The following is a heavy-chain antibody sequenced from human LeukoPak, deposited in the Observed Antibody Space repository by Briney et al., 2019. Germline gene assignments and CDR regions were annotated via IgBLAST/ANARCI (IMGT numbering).Heavy chain of an antibody. J-gene: IGHJ5*02. CDR1: GDSISSSNW. CDR3: ARDFGYYYDSSGYYYDSGNWFDP. V-gene: IGHV4-4*02. D-gene: IGHD3-22*01. Sequence: SGTLSPTCAVSGDSISSSNWWSWVRQPPGQGLEWIGEIYHSGSTNYNPSLKSRVTTSVDKSKNQFSLKLSSVTAADTAVYYCARDFGYYYDSSGYYYDSGNWFDPWGQGTLVTVSS. CDR2: IYHSGST.